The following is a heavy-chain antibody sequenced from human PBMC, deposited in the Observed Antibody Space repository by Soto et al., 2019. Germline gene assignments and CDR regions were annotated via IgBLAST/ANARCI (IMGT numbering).Heavy chain of an antibody. J-gene: IGHJ4*02. CDR3: ARGLSSIAARFLDY. V-gene: IGHV4-30-4*01. D-gene: IGHD6-6*01. Sequence: SETLSLTCTVSGGSISSGDYYWSWIRQPPGKGLEWIGYIYYSGSTYYNPSLKSRVTISVDTSKNQFSLKLSSVTAADTAVYYCARGLSSIAARFLDYWGQGTLVTVSS. CDR1: GGSISSGDYY. CDR2: IYYSGST.